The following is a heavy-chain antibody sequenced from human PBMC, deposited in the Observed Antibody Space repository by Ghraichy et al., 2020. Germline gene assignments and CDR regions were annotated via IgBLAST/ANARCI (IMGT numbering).Heavy chain of an antibody. CDR2: IRGKADNYAT. J-gene: IGHJ4*02. CDR1: GFTFSGSR. D-gene: IGHD6-19*01. Sequence: GGSLRLSCVASGFTFSGSRMHWVRQASGKGLEWVGRIRGKADNYATAYAASVKGRFTISRDDSKNTAYLQMNSLKTEDTAVYYCTRQESRNSAWYPHDFWGQGTLVTVSS. CDR3: TRQESRNSAWYPHDF. V-gene: IGHV3-73*01.